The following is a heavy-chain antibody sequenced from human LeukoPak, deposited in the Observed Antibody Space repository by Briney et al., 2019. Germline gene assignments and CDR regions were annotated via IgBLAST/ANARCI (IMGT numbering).Heavy chain of an antibody. CDR1: GGSISSSSYY. J-gene: IGHJ4*02. D-gene: IGHD6-13*01. CDR3: ARAGARIAAADAPYYFDY. CDR2: IYYSGST. Sequence: PSETLSLTCTVSGGSISSSSYYWSWIRQPPGKGLEWIGYIYYSGSTNYSPSLKSRVTISGDTSKNQFSLKLSSVTAADTAVYYCARAGARIAAADAPYYFDYWGQGTLVTVSS. V-gene: IGHV4-61*01.